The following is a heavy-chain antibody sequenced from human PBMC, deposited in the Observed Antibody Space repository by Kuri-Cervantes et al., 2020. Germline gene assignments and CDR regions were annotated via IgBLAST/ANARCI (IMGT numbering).Heavy chain of an antibody. CDR1: GFTFSSYG. V-gene: IGHV3-30*18. Sequence: GESLKISCAASGFTFSSYGMHWVRQAPGKGLEWVAVISYDGSNKYYADSVEGRFTISRDNSKNTLYLQMNSLRAEDTAVYYCAKVHLAGSGSYYKIGYFDLWGRGTLVTVSS. D-gene: IGHD3-10*01. CDR3: AKVHLAGSGSYYKIGYFDL. CDR2: ISYDGSNK. J-gene: IGHJ2*01.